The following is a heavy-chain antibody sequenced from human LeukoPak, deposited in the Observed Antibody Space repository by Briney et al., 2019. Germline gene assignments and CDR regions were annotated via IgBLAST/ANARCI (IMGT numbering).Heavy chain of an antibody. Sequence: SETLSLTCAVYGGSFSGYYWSWIRQPPGKGLEWIGEINHSGSTNYNPSLKSRVTISVDPSKNPFSLKLSSVTAADTAVYYCARGPRQYCGGDCYSPPHAFDIWGQGTMVTVSS. CDR1: GGSFSGYY. V-gene: IGHV4-34*01. D-gene: IGHD2-21*02. CDR3: ARGPRQYCGGDCYSPPHAFDI. CDR2: INHSGST. J-gene: IGHJ3*02.